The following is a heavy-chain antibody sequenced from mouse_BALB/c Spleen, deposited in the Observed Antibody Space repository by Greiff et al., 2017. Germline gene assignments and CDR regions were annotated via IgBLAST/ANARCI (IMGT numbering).Heavy chain of an antibody. CDR1: GFTFSSYG. CDR3: ARQGITTRIYAMDD. Sequence: EVQLVESGGDLVKPGGSLKLSCAASGFTFSSYGMSWVRQTPDKRLEWVATISSGGSYTYYPDSVKGRFTISRDNAKNTLYLQMSSLKSEDTAMYYCARQGITTRIYAMDDWGQGTSVTVSS. D-gene: IGHD2-4*01. J-gene: IGHJ4*01. CDR2: ISSGGSYT. V-gene: IGHV5-6*01.